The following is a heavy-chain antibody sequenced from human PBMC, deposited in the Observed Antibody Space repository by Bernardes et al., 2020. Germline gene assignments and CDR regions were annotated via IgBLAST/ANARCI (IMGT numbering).Heavy chain of an antibody. CDR3: AKGTYCSGGSCSYYYYMDV. CDR1: GFTFSSYA. CDR2: ISGSGTSP. Sequence: GGSLRLSCAASGFTFSSYAMSWVRQAPGKGLAWVSGISGSGTSPYYADSVKGRFTISRDNSKNTLYLQMNCLRVEDTAVYYCAKGTYCSGGSCSYYYYMDVWGKGTTVTVSS. V-gene: IGHV3-23*01. D-gene: IGHD2-15*01. J-gene: IGHJ6*03.